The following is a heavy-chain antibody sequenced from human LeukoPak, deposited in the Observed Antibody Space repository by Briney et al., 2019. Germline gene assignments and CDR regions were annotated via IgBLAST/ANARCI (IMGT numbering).Heavy chain of an antibody. J-gene: IGHJ4*02. V-gene: IGHV3-30*18. Sequence: GRSLRLSCAVSGFSLSSYGMHWVRQAPGKGLEWVSAISHDGRNVIYADSVKGRFTISRDNAKNSLYLQMNSLRAEDTALYYCAKDRTAELVAATPLDYWGQGTLVTVSS. CDR3: AKDRTAELVAATPLDY. CDR1: GFSLSSYG. CDR2: ISHDGRNV. D-gene: IGHD2-15*01.